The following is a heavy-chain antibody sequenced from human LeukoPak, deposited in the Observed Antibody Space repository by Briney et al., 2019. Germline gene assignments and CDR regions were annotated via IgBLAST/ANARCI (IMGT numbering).Heavy chain of an antibody. CDR1: GYILTTYY. V-gene: IGHV1-2*02. J-gene: IGHJ4*02. CDR3: ARGYCSSTSCELDY. D-gene: IGHD2-2*01. CDR2: INPNTGAT. Sequence: ASVKVSCKASGYILTTYYLYWLRQAPGQGLEWMGSINPNTGATNYAQNFQGRVTMTRDTSINTAYMEVSRLRSDDTAVYYCARGYCSSTSCELDYWGQGTLATVSS.